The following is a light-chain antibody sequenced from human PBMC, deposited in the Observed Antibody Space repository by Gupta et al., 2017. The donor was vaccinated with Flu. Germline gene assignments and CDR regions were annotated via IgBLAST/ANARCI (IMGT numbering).Light chain of an antibody. CDR1: STNIGAYG. J-gene: IGLJ1*01. CDR3: AAWDDSLNGYV. V-gene: IGLV1-44*01. CDR2: SNN. Sequence: SSTNIGAYGVNWYQQLPGTAPKLLVYSNNQRPSGAPDRFSASKSGNSAALAISGLQAADEADYYCAAWDDSLNGYVFGTGTTVTVL.